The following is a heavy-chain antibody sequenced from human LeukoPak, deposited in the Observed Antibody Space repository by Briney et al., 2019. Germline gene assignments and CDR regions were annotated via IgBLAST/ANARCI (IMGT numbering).Heavy chain of an antibody. D-gene: IGHD3-10*01. J-gene: IGHJ6*02. CDR2: IYTSGST. CDR3: ARDHAILLWFGELSGRPYYYGMDV. Sequence: SETLSLTCTVYGGSISIYYWSWIRQPAGKGLEWIGRIYTSGSTNYNPSLKSRVTMSVDTSKNQFSLKLSSVTAADTAVYYCARDHAILLWFGELSGRPYYYGMDVWGQGTTVTVSS. V-gene: IGHV4-4*07. CDR1: GGSISIYY.